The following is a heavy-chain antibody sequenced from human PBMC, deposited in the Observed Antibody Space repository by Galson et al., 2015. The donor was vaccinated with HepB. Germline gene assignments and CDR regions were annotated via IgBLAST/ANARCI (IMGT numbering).Heavy chain of an antibody. CDR3: TTDFVGPFNLYYSDY. CDR2: IKSKTDGGTT. J-gene: IGHJ4*02. CDR1: GFTFNNAW. D-gene: IGHD2-15*01. Sequence: SLRLSCAASGFTFNNAWMSWVRQAPGKGLEWVGRIKSKTDGGTTDYAAPVKGRFTISRDDSKNTLYLQMNSLKTEDTAVYYCTTDFVGPFNLYYSDYWGQGTLVTVSS. V-gene: IGHV3-15*01.